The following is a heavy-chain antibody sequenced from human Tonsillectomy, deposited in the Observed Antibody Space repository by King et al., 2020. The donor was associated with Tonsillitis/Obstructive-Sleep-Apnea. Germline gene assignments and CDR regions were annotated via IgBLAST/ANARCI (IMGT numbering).Heavy chain of an antibody. J-gene: IGHJ6*03. CDR3: ARDENIEYYMDV. D-gene: IGHD2/OR15-2a*01. Sequence: VQLQESGGGVVQPGRSLRLSCAASGFTFSSYGMHWVRQAPGKGLEWVAVIWYDGSNKYYADSVKGRFTISRDNSKNTLYLQMNSLRAEDTAVYYCARDENIEYYMDVWGKGTTVTVSS. CDR2: IWYDGSNK. CDR1: GFTFSSYG. V-gene: IGHV3-33*01.